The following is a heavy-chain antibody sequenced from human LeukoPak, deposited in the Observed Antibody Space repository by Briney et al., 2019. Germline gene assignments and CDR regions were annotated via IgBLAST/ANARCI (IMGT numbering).Heavy chain of an antibody. CDR2: ISAYNGNT. J-gene: IGHJ4*02. D-gene: IGHD3-22*01. CDR1: GYTFTSYG. CDR3: ARGRYSYDSSGYLDY. V-gene: IGHV1-18*01. Sequence: GASVKVSCKASGYTFTSYGISWVRQAPGQGLEWRGWISAYNGNTNYAQKLQGRVTMTTGTSTSTAYMELRSLRSDDTAVYYCARGRYSYDSSGYLDYWGQGTLVTVSS.